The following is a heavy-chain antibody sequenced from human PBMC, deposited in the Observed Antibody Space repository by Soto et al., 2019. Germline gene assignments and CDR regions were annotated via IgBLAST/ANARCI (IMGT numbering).Heavy chain of an antibody. D-gene: IGHD6-6*01. CDR2: ISSSSSTI. V-gene: IGHV3-48*02. CDR1: GFTFSSYS. CDR3: AREPASIAARPGLFDY. Sequence: PGGSLRLSCAASGFTFSSYSMNWVRQAPGKGLEWVSYISSSSSTIYYADSVKGRFTISRDNAKNSLYLQMNSLRDEDTAVYYCAREPASIAARPGLFDYWGQGTLVTVS. J-gene: IGHJ4*02.